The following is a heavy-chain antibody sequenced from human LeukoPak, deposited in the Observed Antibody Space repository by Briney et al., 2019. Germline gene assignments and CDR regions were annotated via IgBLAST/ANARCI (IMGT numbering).Heavy chain of an antibody. V-gene: IGHV3-48*01. D-gene: IGHD5-12*01. J-gene: IGHJ5*02. CDR3: ARDGGNSGYGCDL. CDR2: IRSSSET. CDR1: GFIFSQYS. Sequence: GGSLRLSCAASGFIFSQYSMNWVRQAPGKGLEWVSHIRSSSETFYADSVKGRFTISRDNARNSLYLQMNNLRGEDTAIYYCARDGGNSGYGCDLWGQGTLVTVSS.